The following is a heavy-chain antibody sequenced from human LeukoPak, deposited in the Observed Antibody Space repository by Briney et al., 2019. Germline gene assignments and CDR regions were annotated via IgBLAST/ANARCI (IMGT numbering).Heavy chain of an antibody. Sequence: GGSLRLSCAASGFTFNDYYMSWIRQAPGKGLEWLSYINIGGTNTHYADSVKGRFTISRDNAKKSLYLEMNNLRAEDTAAYYCATDGAGFDTWGQGVLVTVSS. V-gene: IGHV3-11*01. CDR1: GFTFNDYY. CDR3: ATDGAGFDT. J-gene: IGHJ5*02. CDR2: INIGGTNT.